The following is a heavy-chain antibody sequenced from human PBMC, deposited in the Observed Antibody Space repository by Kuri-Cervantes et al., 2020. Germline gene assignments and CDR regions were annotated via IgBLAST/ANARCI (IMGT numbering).Heavy chain of an antibody. Sequence: ASVKVSCKASGYTFTSHYMHWVRQAPGQGLEWMGFINPSGGNTRYAQNFQGRVSMTGDTSTSTVYMELSSLRSEDTAVYYCARSLGYCSGGACFPWGQGSLVTVSS. CDR2: INPSGGNT. CDR1: GYTFTSHY. CDR3: ARSLGYCSGGACFP. V-gene: IGHV1-46*01. D-gene: IGHD2-15*01. J-gene: IGHJ5*02.